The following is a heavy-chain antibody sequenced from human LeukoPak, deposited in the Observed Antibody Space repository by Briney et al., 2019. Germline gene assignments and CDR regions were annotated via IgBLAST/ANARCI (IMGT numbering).Heavy chain of an antibody. CDR3: ARDHRVTLVRGVVEAFDM. J-gene: IGHJ3*02. D-gene: IGHD3-10*01. CDR2: RSYDGSNE. V-gene: IGHV3-30-3*01. CDR1: GFTLSTYA. Sequence: PGGSLRLSCAASGFTLSTYAMHWVRQAPGTGLEWVAFRSYDGSNEFYADSVKGRFTISRDNSKNTLYLQMNSLRTEDTAVYYCARDHRVTLVRGVVEAFDMWGRGTMVTVSS.